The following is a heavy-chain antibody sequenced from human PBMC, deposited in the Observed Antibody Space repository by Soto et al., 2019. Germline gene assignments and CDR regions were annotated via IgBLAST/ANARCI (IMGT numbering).Heavy chain of an antibody. V-gene: IGHV3-72*01. CDR3: NVRGAGNDTGAA. Sequence: EVQLVESGGGLVQPGGSLRLSCAASGFTFSDHYMDWVRQAPGKGLEWVGRSKNKADSYTTEYAASVKGRFTISRDGSKNTPVLKLMRLKSRVTDVNDGNVRGAGNDTGAAWGQGMLVAVSA. CDR1: GFTFSDHY. D-gene: IGHD3-10*01. CDR2: SKNKADSYTT. J-gene: IGHJ4*02.